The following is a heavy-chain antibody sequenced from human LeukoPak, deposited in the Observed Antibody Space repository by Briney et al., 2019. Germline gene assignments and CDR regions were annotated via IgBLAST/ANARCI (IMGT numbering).Heavy chain of an antibody. D-gene: IGHD3-3*01. CDR1: GGSISSSSYY. J-gene: IGHJ4*02. Sequence: PSETLSLTCTASGGSISSSSYYWGWIRQPPGKGLEWIGSIYYSGSTYYNPSLKSRVTISVDTSKNQFSLKLSPVTAADTAVYYCARGAEDFWSGYPGGDYWGQGTLVTVSS. V-gene: IGHV4-39*07. CDR3: ARGAEDFWSGYPGGDY. CDR2: IYYSGST.